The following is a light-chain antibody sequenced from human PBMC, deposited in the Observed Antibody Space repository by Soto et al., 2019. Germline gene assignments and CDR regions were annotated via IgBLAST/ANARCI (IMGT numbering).Light chain of an antibody. Sequence: DIVMTQSPATLSVAPGERVTFSCRASQGVSRKLAWYQHKPGQAPRLLISGASTGATGIPARFSGSGSGTEFTLTISSLQSEDCAIYYCQQYNNWPAITFGQGSKVDIK. CDR1: QGVSRK. V-gene: IGKV3-15*01. CDR3: QQYNNWPAIT. J-gene: IGKJ1*01. CDR2: GAS.